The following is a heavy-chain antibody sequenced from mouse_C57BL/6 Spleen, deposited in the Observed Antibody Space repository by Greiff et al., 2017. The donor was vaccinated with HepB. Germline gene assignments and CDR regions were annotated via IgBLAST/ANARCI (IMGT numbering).Heavy chain of an antibody. V-gene: IGHV1-15*01. CDR3: TRGIYYDYAGYFDV. CDR2: IDPETGGT. CDR1: GYTFTDYE. D-gene: IGHD2-4*01. J-gene: IGHJ1*03. Sequence: QVQLKQSGAELVRPGASVTLSCKASGYTFTDYEMHWVKQTPVHGLEWIGAIDPETGGTAYNQKFKGKAILTADKSSSTAYMELRSLTSEDSAVYYCTRGIYYDYAGYFDVWGTGTTVTVSS.